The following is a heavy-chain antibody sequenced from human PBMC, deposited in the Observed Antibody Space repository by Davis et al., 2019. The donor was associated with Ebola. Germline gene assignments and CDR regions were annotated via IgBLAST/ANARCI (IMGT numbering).Heavy chain of an antibody. D-gene: IGHD4-11*01. CDR3: ARDRVTMPFDY. Sequence: SVKVSCKASGGTFSSYAISWVRQAPGQGLEWMGRIIPILGIANYAQKFQGRVTITADESTSTAYMELSSLRSDDTAVYYCARDRVTMPFDYWGQGTLVTVSS. J-gene: IGHJ4*02. V-gene: IGHV1-69*04. CDR2: IIPILGIA. CDR1: GGTFSSYA.